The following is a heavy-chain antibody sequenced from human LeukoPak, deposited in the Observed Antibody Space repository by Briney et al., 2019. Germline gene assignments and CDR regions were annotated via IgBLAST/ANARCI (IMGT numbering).Heavy chain of an antibody. CDR3: ARGMSYGVMPYMDV. V-gene: IGHV4-34*01. Sequence: SETLSLTCAVYGGSFSGYYWSWIRQPPGKGLEWIGEINHSGSTNYNPSLKSRVTISVDTSKNQFSLKLSSVTAADTAVYYCARGMSYGVMPYMDVWGKGTTVTVSS. CDR2: INHSGST. D-gene: IGHD4-17*01. J-gene: IGHJ6*03. CDR1: GGSFSGYY.